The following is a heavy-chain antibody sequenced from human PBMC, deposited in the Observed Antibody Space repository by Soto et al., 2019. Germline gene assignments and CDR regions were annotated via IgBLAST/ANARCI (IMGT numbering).Heavy chain of an antibody. D-gene: IGHD6-13*01. V-gene: IGHV4-31*03. Sequence: SGTLSLTCTVSGGSISSGGYYWSWIRQHPGKGLEWIGYIYYSGSTYYNPSLKSRVTISVDASKNQFSLKLSSVTAADTAVYYCARDRRVVAAGTDKYYYYYGMDVWGQGTTVTVSS. CDR1: GGSISSGGYY. CDR2: IYYSGST. CDR3: ARDRRVVAAGTDKYYYYYGMDV. J-gene: IGHJ6*02.